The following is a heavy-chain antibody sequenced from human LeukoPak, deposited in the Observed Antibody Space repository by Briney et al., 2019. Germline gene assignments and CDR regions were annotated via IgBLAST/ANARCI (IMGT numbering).Heavy chain of an antibody. D-gene: IGHD1-26*01. V-gene: IGHV3-30*18. CDR1: GFTFSNYG. CDR2: ISYDGSIK. Sequence: GGSLRLSCAASGFTFSNYGIHWVRQAPGKGLEWVAGISYDGSIKDFADSVKGRFTISRDNSKNTLYLQMNNLRAEDTAVYYCAKVWKNSGSYYENGYWGQGTLVTVSS. J-gene: IGHJ4*02. CDR3: AKVWKNSGSYYENGY.